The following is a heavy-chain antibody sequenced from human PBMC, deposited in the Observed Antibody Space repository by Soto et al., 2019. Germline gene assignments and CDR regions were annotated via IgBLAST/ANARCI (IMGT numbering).Heavy chain of an antibody. CDR1: GGSVSSGSYY. D-gene: IGHD3-10*01. J-gene: IGHJ6*02. CDR3: ARSVRGVILYYYYGMDV. CDR2: IYYSGST. V-gene: IGHV4-61*01. Sequence: SETLSLTCTVSGGSVSSGSYYWSWIRQPPGKGLEWIGYIYYSGSTNYNPSLKSRVTISVDTSKNQFSLKLSSVTAADTAVYYCARSVRGVILYYYYGMDVWGQGTTVTVSS.